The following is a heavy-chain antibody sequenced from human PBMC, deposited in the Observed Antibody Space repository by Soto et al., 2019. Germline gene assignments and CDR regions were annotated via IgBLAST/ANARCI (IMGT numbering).Heavy chain of an antibody. J-gene: IGHJ4*02. CDR1: GYTFTSYA. D-gene: IGHD2-2*02. Sequence: ASVKVSCKASGYTFTSYAMHWVRQAPGQRLEWMGWINAGNGNTKYSQKFRGRVTITRDTSASTAYMELSSLRSEDTAVYYCARDGGYCSSTSCYTATSSPDYWGQGTLVTVSS. CDR3: ARDGGYCSSTSCYTATSSPDY. V-gene: IGHV1-3*01. CDR2: INAGNGNT.